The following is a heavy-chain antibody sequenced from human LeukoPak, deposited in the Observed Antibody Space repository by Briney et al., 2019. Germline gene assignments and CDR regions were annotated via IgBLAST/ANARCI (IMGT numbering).Heavy chain of an antibody. D-gene: IGHD2-2*01. V-gene: IGHV3-21*01. CDR3: ARARIVVVPAVDY. Sequence: GGSLRLSCAASGFTFSSYSMNWVRQAPGKGLEWVSSISSSSSYIYYAVSVKGRFTISRDNAKNSLYLQMNSLRAEDTAVYYCARARIVVVPAVDYWGQGTLVTVSS. CDR2: ISSSSSYI. J-gene: IGHJ4*02. CDR1: GFTFSSYS.